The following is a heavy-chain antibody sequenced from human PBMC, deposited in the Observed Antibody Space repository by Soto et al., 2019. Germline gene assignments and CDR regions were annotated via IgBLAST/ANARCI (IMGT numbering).Heavy chain of an antibody. CDR2: INPNSGGT. CDR3: ARTHSSSWCYYYYGMDV. D-gene: IGHD6-6*01. V-gene: IGHV1-2*02. CDR1: GYTFTGYY. Sequence: QVQLVQSGAEVKKPGASVKVSCKASGYTFTGYYMHWVRQAPGQGLEWMGWINPNSGGTNYAQKFQGRVTMTRDTSISTAYMELSRLRSDDTAVYYCARTHSSSWCYYYYGMDVWGQGTTVTVSS. J-gene: IGHJ6*02.